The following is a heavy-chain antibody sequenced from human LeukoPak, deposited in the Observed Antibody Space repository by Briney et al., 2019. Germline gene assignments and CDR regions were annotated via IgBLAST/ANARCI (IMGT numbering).Heavy chain of an antibody. J-gene: IGHJ4*02. CDR3: TSVGSGWYLD. Sequence: GGSLRLSCAASGFTFSTYTMYWVRQAPGKGLEWVSSISSSSSYIYYADSVKGRFTISRDNAKSSLYLQMNSLRAEDTAVYYCTSVGSGWYLDWGQGTLVTVSS. V-gene: IGHV3-21*01. D-gene: IGHD6-19*01. CDR2: ISSSSSYI. CDR1: GFTFSTYT.